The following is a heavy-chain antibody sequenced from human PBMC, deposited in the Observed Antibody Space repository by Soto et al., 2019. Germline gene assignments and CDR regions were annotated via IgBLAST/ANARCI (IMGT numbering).Heavy chain of an antibody. D-gene: IGHD5-18*01. CDR1: GGTLSRYA. CDR3: ARTHHVDTATADY. J-gene: IGHJ4*02. CDR2: IISIFGTA. V-gene: IGHV1-69*01. Sequence: SSVKLSSEASGGTLSRYAICRLRQAPGQGLEWMGGIISIFGTANYAQKFQGRVTITADESTSTAYMELSSLRSEYTAVYYCARTHHVDTATADYWGQGTLVTVSP.